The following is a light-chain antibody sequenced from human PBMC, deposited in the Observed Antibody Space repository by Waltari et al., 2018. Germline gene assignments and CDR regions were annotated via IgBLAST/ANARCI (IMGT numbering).Light chain of an antibody. V-gene: IGKV1-5*03. CDR2: EAS. Sequence: DIRMTQSPSTLSASAGDRLIISCRASQSISKWLAWYQQKPGKAPKLLIYEASTLQSGVPSMFSGTGSGTDFTLTISSLQPDDFATYYCQQYNSYSLLTFGGGTKVEIK. CDR3: QQYNSYSLLT. CDR1: QSISKW. J-gene: IGKJ4*01.